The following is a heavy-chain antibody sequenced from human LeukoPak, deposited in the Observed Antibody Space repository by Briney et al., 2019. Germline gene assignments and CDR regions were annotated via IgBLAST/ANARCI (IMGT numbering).Heavy chain of an antibody. CDR2: VSHTRST. CDR1: GFSISSGYS. J-gene: IGHJ4*02. D-gene: IGHD2-15*01. CDR3: VRGGRRQVAASYFDQ. V-gene: IGHV4-38-2*01. Sequence: SETLSLTCGVSGFSISSGYSWGWTRQPPGKGLEWIGTVSHTRSTFYNSSVKSRVTISLDTSTNQVYLRLTSVTAADTAVYYCVRGGRRQVAASYFDQWGRGTLVVASS.